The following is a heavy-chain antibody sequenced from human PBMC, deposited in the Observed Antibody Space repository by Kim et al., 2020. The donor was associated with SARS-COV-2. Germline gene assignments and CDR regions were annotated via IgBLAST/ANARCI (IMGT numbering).Heavy chain of an antibody. CDR2: K. J-gene: IGHJ4*02. V-gene: IGHV3-33*01. D-gene: IGHD5-18*01. Sequence: KYYADSGKGRFTISRDNSKNTLYLQMNSLRAEDTAVYYCARGYSYGHFDYGGQGTLVTVSS. CDR3: ARGYSYGHFDY.